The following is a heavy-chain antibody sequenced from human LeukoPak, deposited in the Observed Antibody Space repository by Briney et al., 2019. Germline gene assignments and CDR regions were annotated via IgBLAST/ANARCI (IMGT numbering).Heavy chain of an antibody. CDR3: AREVGSSADY. CDR1: GFTLSSNY. J-gene: IGHJ4*02. CDR2: IYSGGGT. V-gene: IGHV3-53*01. D-gene: IGHD6-13*01. Sequence: PGGSLRLSCAASGFTLSSNYMSWVRQAPGKGLEWVSVIYSGGGTYYADSVRGRFTISRDNSKNTLYLQMNSLRAEDTAVYYCAREVGSSADYWGQGTQVIVSS.